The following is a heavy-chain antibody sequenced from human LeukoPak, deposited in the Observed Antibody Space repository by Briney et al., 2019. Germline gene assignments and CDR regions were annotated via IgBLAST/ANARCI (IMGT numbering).Heavy chain of an antibody. D-gene: IGHD3-10*01. V-gene: IGHV3-23*01. CDR3: AKGTYGSGTYGSIDY. J-gene: IGHJ4*02. CDR2: IRGSGDIT. Sequence: GGSLRLSCAASGFTFSSYGMSWVRQAPGKGLGWVSTIRGSGDITYYADSVKGRFTISRDNSKNTLYLQMNSLRAEDTAVYYCAKGTYGSGTYGSIDYWGQGTLVTVSS. CDR1: GFTFSSYG.